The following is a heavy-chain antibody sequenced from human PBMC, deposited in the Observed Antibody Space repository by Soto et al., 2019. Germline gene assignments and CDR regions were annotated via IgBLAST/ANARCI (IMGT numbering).Heavy chain of an antibody. CDR2: VSLDSDTV. J-gene: IGHJ6*02. CDR1: GFDFSTYS. D-gene: IGHD3-3*01. V-gene: IGHV3-48*02. CDR3: ARLYYDYV. Sequence: PGGSLRLSCKASGFDFSTYSMNWVRQAPGKGLEWIAYVSLDSDTVHYADSVKGRFTISRDDPENSLFLQMNSLRDEDTATYYCARLYYDYVWGQGTTVTVSS.